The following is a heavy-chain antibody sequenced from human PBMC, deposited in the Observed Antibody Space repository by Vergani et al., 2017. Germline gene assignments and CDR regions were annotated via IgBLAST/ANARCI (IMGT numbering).Heavy chain of an antibody. CDR1: GFTFSSYG. Sequence: VQLVESGGGLVQPGGSLRLSCAASGFTFSSYGMHWVRQAPGKGLEWVAVIWYDGSNKYYADSVKGRFTISRDNSKNTLYLQMNSLRAEDTAVYYWARTAAYNWNPSLNRRDPLYYYYYYMDVWGKGTTVTVSS. J-gene: IGHJ6*03. V-gene: IGHV3-33*01. D-gene: IGHD1-20*01. CDR3: ARTAAYNWNPSLNRRDPLYYYYYYMDV. CDR2: IWYDGSNK.